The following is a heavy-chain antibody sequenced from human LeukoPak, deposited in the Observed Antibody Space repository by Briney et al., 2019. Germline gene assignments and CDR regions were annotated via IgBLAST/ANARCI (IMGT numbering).Heavy chain of an antibody. CDR3: ARDQGRMVYAPDIYYYGMDV. D-gene: IGHD2-8*01. J-gene: IGHJ6*02. V-gene: IGHV3-21*01. CDR2: ISSSSSYI. CDR1: GFIFSNYG. Sequence: PGGSLRLSCAASGFIFSNYGMNWVRQAPGKGLEWVSSISSSSSYIYYADSVKGRFTISRDNAKNSLYLQMNSLRPEDTAVYYCARDQGRMVYAPDIYYYGMDVWGQGTTVTVSS.